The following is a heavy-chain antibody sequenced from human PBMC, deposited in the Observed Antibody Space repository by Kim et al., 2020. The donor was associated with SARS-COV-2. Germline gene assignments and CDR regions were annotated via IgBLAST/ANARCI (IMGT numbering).Heavy chain of an antibody. CDR1: GFTFTGHA. D-gene: IGHD3-16*01. Sequence: GGSLRLSCTTSGFTFTGHAMSWVRQAPGKGLEWVSSIDGSDGTTYYVDSVKGRFSISRDDSKNTLYLHMSALRADDTATYYCLKGGGGGNWDYWGQGT. CDR2: IDGSDGTT. J-gene: IGHJ4*02. V-gene: IGHV3-23*01. CDR3: LKGGGGGNWDY.